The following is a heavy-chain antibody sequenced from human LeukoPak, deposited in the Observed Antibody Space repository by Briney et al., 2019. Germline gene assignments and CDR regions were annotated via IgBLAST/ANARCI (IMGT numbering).Heavy chain of an antibody. D-gene: IGHD2-21*01. Sequence: GASVKVSCKPSGYTFTVYYIHWVRQAPRQGLEWMGWINPTSGATNYAQKFQGRVTMTRDTSISTAYMELNSLRSDDTAVYYCARDCLWSENWECGFDIWGQGTMVTVSS. CDR2: INPTSGAT. J-gene: IGHJ3*02. V-gene: IGHV1-2*02. CDR1: GYTFTVYY. CDR3: ARDCLWSENWECGFDI.